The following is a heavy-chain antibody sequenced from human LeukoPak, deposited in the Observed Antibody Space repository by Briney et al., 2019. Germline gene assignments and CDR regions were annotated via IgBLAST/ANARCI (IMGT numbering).Heavy chain of an antibody. J-gene: IGHJ4*02. D-gene: IGHD4-17*01. CDR1: GFTFSDYY. V-gene: IGHV3-11*06. CDR3: ARAGYGDYSDY. Sequence: GGYLRLSCAASGFTFSDYYMSWIRQAPGKGLEWVSYISSSSSYTNYADSVKGRFTISRDNAKNSLYLQMNSLRAEDTAVYYCARAGYGDYSDYWGQGTLVTVSS. CDR2: ISSSSSYT.